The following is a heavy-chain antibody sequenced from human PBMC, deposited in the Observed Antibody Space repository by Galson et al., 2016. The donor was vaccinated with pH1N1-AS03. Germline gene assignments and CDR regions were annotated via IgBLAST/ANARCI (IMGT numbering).Heavy chain of an antibody. CDR1: GGTLSTFA. Sequence: SVKVSCKASGGTLSTFAISWVRQATGQGLEWMGGINSLYDKANYAPKFQDRVTITATESTNTAFMELSSLRSEDTAVYYCARDVIYCGVGACHHRCDGFEIWGQGTVVTVSS. CDR2: INSLYDKA. J-gene: IGHJ3*02. CDR3: ARDVIYCGVGACHHRCDGFEI. V-gene: IGHV1-69*13. D-gene: IGHD2-21*01.